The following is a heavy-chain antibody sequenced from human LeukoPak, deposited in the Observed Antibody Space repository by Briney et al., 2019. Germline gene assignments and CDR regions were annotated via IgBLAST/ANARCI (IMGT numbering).Heavy chain of an antibody. CDR1: GWSFSGYY. D-gene: IGHD6-19*01. V-gene: IGHV4-34*01. CDR3: ARWAVAGTGSIDY. J-gene: IGHJ4*02. Sequence: PSETLSLTCAVYGWSFSGYYWSWIRQPPGKELKWIGEINHSGSTNYNPSLKSRVTISVDTSKNQFSLKLSSVTAADTAVYYCARWAVAGTGSIDYWGQGTLVTVSS. CDR2: INHSGST.